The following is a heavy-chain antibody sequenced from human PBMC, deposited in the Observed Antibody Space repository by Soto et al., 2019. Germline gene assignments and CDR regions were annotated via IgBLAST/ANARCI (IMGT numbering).Heavy chain of an antibody. CDR2: IRNKGKSYTT. D-gene: IGHD2-15*01. V-gene: IGHV3-72*01. Sequence: EVQLVESGGGLVQPGGSLRLSCAASGFTFSDHYMDWVRQAPGKGLEWVGRIRNKGKSYTTDYAASVKGRFTISRDDSXNXXXXXXXXXXXXXXXXXXXXXXRWTXTYPFDYWGQGTLVTVSS. CDR3: XXXRWTXTYPFDY. J-gene: IGHJ4*02. CDR1: GFTFSDHY.